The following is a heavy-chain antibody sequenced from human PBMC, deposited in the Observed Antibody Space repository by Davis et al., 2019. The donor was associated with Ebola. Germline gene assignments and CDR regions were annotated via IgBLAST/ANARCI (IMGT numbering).Heavy chain of an antibody. Sequence: GESPNTPRKGSGYSFNSYWIGRVRQMPGKGLEWMGIIYPGDSDTRYSPSFQGQVTISADKSISTAYLQWSSLKASDTAMYYCARRGGYSYDDLDYWGQGTLVTVSS. J-gene: IGHJ4*02. D-gene: IGHD5-18*01. CDR3: ARRGGYSYDDLDY. CDR2: IYPGDSDT. V-gene: IGHV5-51*01. CDR1: GYSFNSYW.